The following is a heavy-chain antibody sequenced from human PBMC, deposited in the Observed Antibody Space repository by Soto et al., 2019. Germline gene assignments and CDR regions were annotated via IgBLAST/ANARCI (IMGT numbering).Heavy chain of an antibody. Sequence: GESLKISCKASGYSLSSYWIGWVRQTPGKGLEWMGIVYPGDSDTRYSPSFRGQVTISVDNSIRTAYLQWSSLRASDTAMYYCTRRAGYIDYWGQGTLVTLSS. D-gene: IGHD6-13*01. CDR3: TRRAGYIDY. J-gene: IGHJ4*02. CDR2: VYPGDSDT. CDR1: GYSLSSYW. V-gene: IGHV5-51*01.